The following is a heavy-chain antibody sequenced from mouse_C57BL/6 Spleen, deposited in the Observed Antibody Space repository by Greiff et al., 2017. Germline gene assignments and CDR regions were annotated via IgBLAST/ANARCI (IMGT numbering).Heavy chain of an antibody. CDR3: TWGAY. Sequence: EVKLMESGGGLVQPGGSMKLSCVASGFTFSNSWMNWVRQSPEKGLEWVAQIRLKSDNYATHYAESVKGRFTISRDDSKSSVYLQNNNLRAADTGIYYCTWGAYWGQGTLVTVSA. CDR2: IRLKSDNYAT. J-gene: IGHJ3*01. V-gene: IGHV6-3*01. CDR1: GFTFSNSW.